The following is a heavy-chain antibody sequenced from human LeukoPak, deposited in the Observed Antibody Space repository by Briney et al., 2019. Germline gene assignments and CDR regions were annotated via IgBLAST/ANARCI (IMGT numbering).Heavy chain of an antibody. CDR2: IKEEGRTT. Sequence: RGSLRLSCAASGFSFSSFWMSWVRQAPGKGLEWVADIKEEGRTTYYVDSVKGRFTISRDNAKNTLYLQMNSLRAEDTAVYYCARDSPAGTSWRSEPTFDYWGQGTLVTVTS. D-gene: IGHD2-2*01. J-gene: IGHJ4*02. CDR3: ARDSPAGTSWRSEPTFDY. V-gene: IGHV3-7*04. CDR1: GFSFSSFW.